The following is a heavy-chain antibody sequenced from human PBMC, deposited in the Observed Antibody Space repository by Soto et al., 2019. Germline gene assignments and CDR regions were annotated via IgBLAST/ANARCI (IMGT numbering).Heavy chain of an antibody. CDR2: LIPIFGTA. CDR1: GGTFSSYA. CDR3: ARDLISGRLPGIAAAGTYWFDP. Sequence: ASVKVSCKASGGTFSSYAISWVRQAPGQGLEWMGGLIPIFGTANYAQKFQGRVTITADESTGTAYMGLSSLRSEDTAVYYCARDLISGRLPGIAAAGTYWFDPWGQGTLVTVSS. V-gene: IGHV1-69*13. J-gene: IGHJ5*02. D-gene: IGHD6-13*01.